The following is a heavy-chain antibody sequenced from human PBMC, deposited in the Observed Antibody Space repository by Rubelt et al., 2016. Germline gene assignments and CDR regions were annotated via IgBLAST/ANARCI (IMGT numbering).Heavy chain of an antibody. CDR1: GYTFTSYG. Sequence: QVQLVQSGAEVKKPGASVKVSCKASGYTFTSYGISWVRQAPGQGLEWMGWISAYNGNTNYAQKFQGRVTMTRDTSISTAYMELSRLRSDDTAVYYCARLYSSSRFDYWGQGTLVTVSS. D-gene: IGHD6-13*01. CDR3: ARLYSSSRFDY. J-gene: IGHJ4*02. V-gene: IGHV1-18*01. CDR2: ISAYNGNT.